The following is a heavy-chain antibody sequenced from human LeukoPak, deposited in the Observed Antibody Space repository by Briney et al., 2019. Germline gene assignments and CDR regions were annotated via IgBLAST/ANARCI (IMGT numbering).Heavy chain of an antibody. J-gene: IGHJ4*02. V-gene: IGHV3-7*01. Sequence: GGSLRLSCAASGFTFSSYWMTWVRQAPGKGLQWVANIKHDGSEGFYVDSVKGRFTISRDNAKNSVYLQMKSLRADDTAVYYCARDQANYYDDSGFSTYWGQGTLVTVSS. CDR2: IKHDGSEG. CDR3: ARDQANYYDDSGFSTY. CDR1: GFTFSSYW. D-gene: IGHD3-22*01.